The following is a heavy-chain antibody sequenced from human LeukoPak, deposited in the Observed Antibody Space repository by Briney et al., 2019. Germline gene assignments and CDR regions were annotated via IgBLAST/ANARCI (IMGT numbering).Heavy chain of an antibody. V-gene: IGHV3-23*01. CDR3: AKGGSGSRGFDP. CDR2: ISGSGGNR. Sequence: GGSLRLSCAASGLTFSSYGMSWVRQASGKGLERVSSISGSGGNRYYADSVKGRFTISRDNSKNTLYLQMNSLRAEDTAVYYCAKGGSGSRGFDPWGQGTLVTVSS. D-gene: IGHD1-26*01. J-gene: IGHJ5*02. CDR1: GLTFSSYG.